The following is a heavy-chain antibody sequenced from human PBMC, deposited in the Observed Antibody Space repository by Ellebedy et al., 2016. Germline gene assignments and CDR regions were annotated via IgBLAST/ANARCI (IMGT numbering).Heavy chain of an antibody. Sequence: GGSLRLSCAASGFTFSSYSMNWVRQAPGKGLEWIAYMTGSTTTIYYADSVKGRFTISRVNAKNSLYLQMNSLRDEDTAVYYCARSVQWYFDLWGRGTQVTVSS. CDR1: GFTFSSYS. V-gene: IGHV3-48*02. CDR2: MTGSTTTI. CDR3: ARSVQWYFDL. J-gene: IGHJ2*01.